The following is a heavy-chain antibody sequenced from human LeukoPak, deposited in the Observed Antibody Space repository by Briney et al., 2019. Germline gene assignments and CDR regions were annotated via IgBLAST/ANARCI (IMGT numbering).Heavy chain of an antibody. CDR1: GFTFINYW. J-gene: IGHJ4*02. Sequence: GGSLRLSCAASGFTFINYWMHWVRQAPGKGLVWVSRINGDGSTISYADSVKGRFTISRDNAKNTLYLQMNSPRAEDTAVYYCAKEAAAADFDYWGQGTLVTVSP. D-gene: IGHD6-13*01. V-gene: IGHV3-74*01. CDR2: INGDGSTI. CDR3: AKEAAAADFDY.